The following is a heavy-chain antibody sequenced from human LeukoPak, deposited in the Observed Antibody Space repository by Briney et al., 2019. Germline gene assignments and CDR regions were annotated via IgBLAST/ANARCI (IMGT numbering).Heavy chain of an antibody. CDR1: GGSFSGYY. V-gene: IGHV4-34*01. CDR2: IYHSGGT. CDR3: AREGDSNSVGWFDP. D-gene: IGHD6-13*01. J-gene: IGHJ5*02. Sequence: SETLSLTCAVYGGSFSGYYWSWIRQPPGKGLEWIGSIYHSGGTYYNPSLKSRVTISVDTSKNQFSLKLSSVTAADTAVYYCAREGDSNSVGWFDPWGQGTLVTVSA.